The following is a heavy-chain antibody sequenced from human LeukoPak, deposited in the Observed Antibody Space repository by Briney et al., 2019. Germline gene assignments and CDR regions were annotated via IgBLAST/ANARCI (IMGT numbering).Heavy chain of an antibody. V-gene: IGHV1-18*01. Sequence: ASVKVSCKASGYTLTSYGISWVRQAPGQGLEWMGWISAYNGNTNYAQKLQGRVTITTDTSTRTAYMELRSLRSDDTAVYYCARGGSGNYYKPLDYWGQGTLVTVSS. J-gene: IGHJ4*02. CDR2: ISAYNGNT. CDR1: GYTLTSYG. CDR3: ARGGSGNYYKPLDY. D-gene: IGHD3-10*01.